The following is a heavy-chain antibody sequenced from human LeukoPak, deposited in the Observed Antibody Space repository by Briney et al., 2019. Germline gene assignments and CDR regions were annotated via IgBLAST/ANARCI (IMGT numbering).Heavy chain of an antibody. J-gene: IGHJ4*02. D-gene: IGHD3-10*01. CDR2: IIPILGIA. CDR3: ARGLKASSDTYYYGSGSYL. Sequence: ASVRVSCKASGGTFSSYAISWVRQAPGQGLEWMGRIIPILGIANYAQKFQGRVTITADKSTSTAYMELSSLRSEDTAVYYYARGLKASSDTYYYGSGSYLWGQGTLVTVSS. V-gene: IGHV1-69*04. CDR1: GGTFSSYA.